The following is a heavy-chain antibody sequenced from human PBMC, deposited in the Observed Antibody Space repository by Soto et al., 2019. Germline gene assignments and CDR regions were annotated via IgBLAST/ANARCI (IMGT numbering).Heavy chain of an antibody. Sequence: PGGSLRLSCAASGFTFSRYWMDWVRQAPRKGLEWVATIKHDGSEKYYVDSVKGRFIISRDNAKNSVFLQMNGLRVEDTAVYFCATDPRYCSGGNCYSSYYYYYLDVWGIGTTVTVSS. J-gene: IGHJ6*03. CDR1: GFTFSRYW. V-gene: IGHV3-7*01. D-gene: IGHD2-15*01. CDR3: ATDPRYCSGGNCYSSYYYYYLDV. CDR2: IKHDGSEK.